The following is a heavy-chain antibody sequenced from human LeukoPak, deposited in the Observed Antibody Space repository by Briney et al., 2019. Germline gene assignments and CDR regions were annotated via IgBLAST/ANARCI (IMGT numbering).Heavy chain of an antibody. CDR2: IYYSGST. CDR1: GGSISSYY. CDR3: ARDNYYYMDV. Sequence: SETLSLTCTVSGGSISSYYWSWIRQPPGKGLEWIGYIYYSGSTNYNPSLESRVTISVDTSKNQFSLKLSSVTAADTAVYYCARDNYYYMDVWGKGTTVTVSS. V-gene: IGHV4-59*12. J-gene: IGHJ6*03.